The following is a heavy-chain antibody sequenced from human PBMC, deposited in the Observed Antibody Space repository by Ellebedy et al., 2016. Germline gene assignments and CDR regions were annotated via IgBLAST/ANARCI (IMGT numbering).Heavy chain of an antibody. CDR2: LSGSGPKT. CDR3: AKHETDGDYYFDL. V-gene: IGHV3-23*01. J-gene: IGHJ2*01. CDR1: GFTFKTYA. D-gene: IGHD2-21*01. Sequence: GESLKISXAASGFTFKTYAMSWVRQAPGEGLEWVSTLSGSGPKTYYADSEQGRFTISRDNSKSTLYLQMNSLRAEDTAVYYCAKHETDGDYYFDLWGRGTLVTVSS.